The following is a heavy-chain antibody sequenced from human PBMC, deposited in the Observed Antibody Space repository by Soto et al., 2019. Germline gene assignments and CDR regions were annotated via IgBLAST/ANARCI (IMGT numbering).Heavy chain of an antibody. J-gene: IGHJ4*02. D-gene: IGHD2-15*01. V-gene: IGHV4-59*01. CDR1: GDSIRGYY. Sequence: PSETLSLTCTVSGDSIRGYYWSWIRQPHGKGLEWIGYIYYSGSTNYNPSLKGRVTMSVDTSKNQFSLKLTSVTAADTAMYFCAKYRRTDAEGYTFDYWGQGALVTVSS. CDR2: IYYSGST. CDR3: AKYRRTDAEGYTFDY.